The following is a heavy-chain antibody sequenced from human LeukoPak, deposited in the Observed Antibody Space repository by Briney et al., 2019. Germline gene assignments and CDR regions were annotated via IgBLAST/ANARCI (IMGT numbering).Heavy chain of an antibody. V-gene: IGHV5-51*01. CDR3: ARREYSPSSGYVY. D-gene: IGHD6-6*01. CDR2: IYPGDSDT. Sequence: SGXSLKISCKGSGYSXTSXWIGWVRQMPGKGLEWMGXIYPGDSDTRYSPSFQGQVTISADKSIGTAYLQWSTLKASDTAMYYCARREYSPSSGYVYWGQGTLVTVSS. J-gene: IGHJ4*02. CDR1: GYSXTSXW.